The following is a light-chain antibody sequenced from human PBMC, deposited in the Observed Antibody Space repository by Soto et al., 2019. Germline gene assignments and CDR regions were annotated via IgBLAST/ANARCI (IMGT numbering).Light chain of an antibody. CDR1: QSVSSSF. V-gene: IGKV3-20*01. CDR3: QQYGSSPPNT. CDR2: GAS. J-gene: IGKJ2*01. Sequence: ELVLTQSPGTLSLSPGERATLSCRASQSVSSSFLAWYQQKPGQAPRLLIHGASSRATGIPDRFSGSGSGTDFTLTISRLEPEDFAVYYCQQYGSSPPNTFGQGTKLEIK.